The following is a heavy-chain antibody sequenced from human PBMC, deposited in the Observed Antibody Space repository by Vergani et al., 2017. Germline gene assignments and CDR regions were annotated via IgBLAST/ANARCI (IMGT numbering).Heavy chain of an antibody. D-gene: IGHD3-22*01. CDR3: ARSGGGYYYDSSGYNEFDY. Sequence: QVQLVQSGAEVKKPGSSVKVSCKASGGTFSSYAISWVRQAPGQGLEWMGGIIPIFGTANYAQKFQGRVTITADESTSTAYMELSRLSSEDTAGYYCARSGGGYYYDSSGYNEFDYWGQGTLVTVSS. CDR2: IIPIFGTA. V-gene: IGHV1-69*01. CDR1: GGTFSSYA. J-gene: IGHJ4*02.